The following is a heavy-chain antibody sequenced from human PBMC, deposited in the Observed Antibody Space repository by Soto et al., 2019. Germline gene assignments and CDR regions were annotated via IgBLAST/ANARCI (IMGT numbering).Heavy chain of an antibody. CDR3: ARESLRDFWSGYSYYYYYGMDV. J-gene: IGHJ6*02. V-gene: IGHV1-18*04. CDR1: GYTFTSYG. Sequence: ASVKVSCKASGYTFTSYGISWVRQAPGQGLEWMGWISAYNGNTNYAQKLQGRVTMTTDTSTSTAYMELRSLRSDDTAVYYCARESLRDFWSGYSYYYYYGMDVWGQGTTVTVSS. CDR2: ISAYNGNT. D-gene: IGHD3-3*01.